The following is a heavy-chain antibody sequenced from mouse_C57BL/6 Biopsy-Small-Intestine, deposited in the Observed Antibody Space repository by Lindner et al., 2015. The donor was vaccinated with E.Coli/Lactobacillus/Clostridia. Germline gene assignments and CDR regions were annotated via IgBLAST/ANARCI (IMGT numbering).Heavy chain of an antibody. Sequence: VQLQESGPGMVKPSQSLSLTCTVTGYSITSGYDWHWIRHFPGNKLEWMGYISYSGSTNYNPSLKSRISITHDTSKNHFFLKLNSVTTEDTATYYCARVGIRDYAMDYWGQGTSVTVSS. CDR3: ARVGIRDYAMDY. D-gene: IGHD2-12*01. J-gene: IGHJ4*01. CDR1: GYSITSGYD. V-gene: IGHV3-1*01. CDR2: ISYSGST.